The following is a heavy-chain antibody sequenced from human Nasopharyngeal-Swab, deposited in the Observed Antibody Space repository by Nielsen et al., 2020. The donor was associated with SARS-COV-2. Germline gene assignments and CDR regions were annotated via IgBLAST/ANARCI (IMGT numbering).Heavy chain of an antibody. Sequence: VKVSCKVSGSTLTEISMHWVRQAHGRGLEWMGGFDPEDGETIYAQKFQGRVTMTEDTSIDTAYMELRSLRSEDTAVYYCAASQWGEYFDYWGQGTLVSVSS. V-gene: IGHV1-24*01. J-gene: IGHJ4*02. D-gene: IGHD3-16*01. CDR1: GSTLTEIS. CDR3: AASQWGEYFDY. CDR2: FDPEDGET.